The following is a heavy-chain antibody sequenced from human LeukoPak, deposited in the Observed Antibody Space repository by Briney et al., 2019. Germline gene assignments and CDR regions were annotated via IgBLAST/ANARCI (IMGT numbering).Heavy chain of an antibody. CDR3: AGGSIFGVAPFDY. V-gene: IGHV1-69*05. CDR1: GGAFSSYA. J-gene: IGHJ4*02. Sequence: SVKVSCKASGGAFSSYAISWVRQAPGQGLEWMGGIIPVSGTPNYAQKFQGRVTTTTDESTSTVYMELSSLRCEDTAVYFCAGGSIFGVAPFDYWGQGTLVTVSS. D-gene: IGHD3-3*01. CDR2: IIPVSGTP.